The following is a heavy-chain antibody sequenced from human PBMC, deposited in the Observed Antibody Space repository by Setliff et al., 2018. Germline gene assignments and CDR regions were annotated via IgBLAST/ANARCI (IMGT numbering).Heavy chain of an antibody. V-gene: IGHV4-59*01. J-gene: IGHJ4*02. CDR1: GGSFTPYY. Sequence: SLTCTVSGGSFTPYYWSWVRQPPGKGLEWIGYVYYSGTAYCNPSLKSRVTVIVDTSKNQFSLRLSSVTAADTAVYYCARGGTFRYFDYWGQGTPVTVPQ. CDR2: VYYSGTA. CDR3: ARGGTFRYFDY. D-gene: IGHD5-12*01.